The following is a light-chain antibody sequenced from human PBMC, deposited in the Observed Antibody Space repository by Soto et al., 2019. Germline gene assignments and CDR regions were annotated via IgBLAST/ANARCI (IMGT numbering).Light chain of an antibody. V-gene: IGKV3-20*01. Sequence: VLLTQSPGTLSFSPGERATLTCRASQSVSSSYLAWFQQKPGQAPRLLIYGASSRATGIPDRFSGSGSGADFTLTISRLEPEDFAVYYCQQYGSSPLWTFGQGTRLENK. J-gene: IGKJ5*01. CDR2: GAS. CDR1: QSVSSSY. CDR3: QQYGSSPLWT.